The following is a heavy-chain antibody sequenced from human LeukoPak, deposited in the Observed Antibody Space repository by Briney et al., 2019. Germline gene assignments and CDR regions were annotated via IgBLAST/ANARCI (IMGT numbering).Heavy chain of an antibody. D-gene: IGHD6-13*01. V-gene: IGHV4-39*02. J-gene: IGHJ4*02. CDR2: IYYSGST. Sequence: SETLSLTCTVSGGPISSSSYYWGWIRQPPGKGLEWIGSIYYSGSTYYNPSLKSRVTISVDTSKNQFSLKLSSVTAADTAVYYCARDPRIAAVGPFDYWGQGTLVTVSS. CDR1: GGPISSSSYY. CDR3: ARDPRIAAVGPFDY.